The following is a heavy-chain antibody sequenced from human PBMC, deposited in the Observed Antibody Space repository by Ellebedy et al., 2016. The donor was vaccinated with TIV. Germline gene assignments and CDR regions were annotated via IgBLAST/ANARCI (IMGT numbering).Heavy chain of an antibody. V-gene: IGHV1-69*05. J-gene: IGHJ4*02. CDR2: FIPACRRA. CDR1: GGTLSIYT. CDR3: ARGLWFGDQIYYFDY. D-gene: IGHD3-10*01. Sequence: AASVKVSCKASGGTLSIYTLSWVRQAPGQGLEWMGGFIPACRRADYAQKFQCRVTITTDESTKTADMELTRLTSEDTAMYFCARGLWFGDQIYYFDYWGQGTLVTVS.